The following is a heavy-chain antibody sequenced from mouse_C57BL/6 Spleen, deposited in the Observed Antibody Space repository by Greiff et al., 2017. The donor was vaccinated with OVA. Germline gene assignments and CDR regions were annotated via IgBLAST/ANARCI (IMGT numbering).Heavy chain of an antibody. CDR3: ARVYYDYDLDYFDY. CDR2: IYPGDGDT. Sequence: QVQLKQSGPELVKPGASVKLSCKASGYAFSSSWMNWVKQRPGKGLEWIGRIYPGDGDTNYNGKFKGKATLTADKSSSTAYMHLSSLTSEDSAVYCCARVYYDYDLDYFDYWGQGTTLTVSS. J-gene: IGHJ2*01. D-gene: IGHD2-4*01. V-gene: IGHV1-82*01. CDR1: GYAFSSSW.